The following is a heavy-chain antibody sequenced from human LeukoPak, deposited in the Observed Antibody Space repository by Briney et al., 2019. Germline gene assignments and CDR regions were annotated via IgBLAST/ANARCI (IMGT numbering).Heavy chain of an antibody. CDR2: INPSSGGT. CDR3: ARDRYYDATGQVDY. Sequence: ASVKVSCKASGYTFTGYYMHWVRQAPGQGLEWMGWINPSSGGTNYAQKFQGRVTMTRDTSISTAYMELSRLRSDDTAVYYCARDRYYDATGQVDYWGQGTLVTVSS. J-gene: IGHJ4*02. CDR1: GYTFTGYY. D-gene: IGHD3-22*01. V-gene: IGHV1-2*02.